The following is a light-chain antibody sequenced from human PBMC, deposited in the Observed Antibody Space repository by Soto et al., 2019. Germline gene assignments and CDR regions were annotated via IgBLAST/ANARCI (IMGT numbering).Light chain of an antibody. CDR3: QQYGSSGT. V-gene: IGKV3-20*01. Sequence: EIVLSQSRGTLSLSPGERATLSCRASQSVSSSYLAWYQQKPGQAPRLLIYGASSRATGIAARFSGSGSGTDFTLTISRLEPEDFAVYYCQQYGSSGTFGQGTKVDIK. CDR1: QSVSSSY. CDR2: GAS. J-gene: IGKJ1*01.